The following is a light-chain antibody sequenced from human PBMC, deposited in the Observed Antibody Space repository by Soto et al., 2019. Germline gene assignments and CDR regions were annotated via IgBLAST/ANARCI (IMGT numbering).Light chain of an antibody. J-gene: IGKJ4*01. CDR2: GAT. CDR1: QGFSNY. CDR3: QKYNTAPLT. V-gene: IGKV1-27*01. Sequence: DIQMTQSPSSLSASVVDRVTITCRASQGFSNYLAWYQQKPGEVPKLLISGATTLQPGVPSRFSGTVYGTHFTLSISSLQPEDAAYYYCQKYNTAPLTFGGGTKVDIK.